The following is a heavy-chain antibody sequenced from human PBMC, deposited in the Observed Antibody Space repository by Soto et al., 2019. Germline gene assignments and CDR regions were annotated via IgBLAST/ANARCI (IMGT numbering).Heavy chain of an antibody. J-gene: IGHJ4*02. CDR3: AKSRRGYSYGPLDY. V-gene: IGHV3-30*18. D-gene: IGHD5-18*01. CDR2: ISYDGSNK. Sequence: GGSLRLSCAASGFTFSSYGMHWVRQAPGKGLEWVAVISYDGSNKYYADSVKGRFTISRDNSKNTLYLQMNSLRAEDTAVYYCAKSRRGYSYGPLDYWGQGTLVTVSS. CDR1: GFTFSSYG.